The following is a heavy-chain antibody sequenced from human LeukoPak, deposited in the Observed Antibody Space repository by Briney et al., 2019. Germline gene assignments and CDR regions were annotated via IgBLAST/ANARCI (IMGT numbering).Heavy chain of an antibody. CDR3: ARYPANCGGDCYYFDS. V-gene: IGHV3-30*04. J-gene: IGHJ4*02. CDR1: GFTFCSYA. D-gene: IGHD2-21*02. Sequence: PGGSLRLSCAASGFTFCSYAMSWGRQAPGKGLEGVAVISYDGGDKYYADSVKGRLTISRDNSKNTLYLRMTSLTTDDTAVYYCARYPANCGGDCYYFDSWGQGTLVTVSS. CDR2: ISYDGGDK.